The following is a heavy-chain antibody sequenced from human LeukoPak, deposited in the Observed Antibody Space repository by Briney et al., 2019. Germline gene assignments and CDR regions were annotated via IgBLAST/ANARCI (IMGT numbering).Heavy chain of an antibody. J-gene: IGHJ4*02. CDR1: GGTFSSYT. CDR3: ARGTVVVPADY. V-gene: IGHV1-69*02. Sequence: ASVKVSCKASGGTFSSYTISWVRQAPGQGLEWMGRIIPILGIASYAHKFQGRVTITADKSTSTAYMELSSLRSEDTAVYYCARGTVVVPADYWGQGTLVTVSS. D-gene: IGHD2-2*01. CDR2: IIPILGIA.